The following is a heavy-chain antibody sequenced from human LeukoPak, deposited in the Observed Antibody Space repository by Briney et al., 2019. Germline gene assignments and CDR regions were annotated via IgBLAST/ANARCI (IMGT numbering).Heavy chain of an antibody. D-gene: IGHD4-17*01. CDR2: INAGNGNT. CDR3: ARDADPYGDYGHFDY. J-gene: IGHJ4*02. CDR1: GYTFTSYA. V-gene: IGHV1-3*01. Sequence: ASVKVSCKASGYTFTSYAMHWVRQAPGQRLEWMGWINAGNGNTKYSQKFQGRVTITRDTSASTAYMELSSLRSEDTAVYYCARDADPYGDYGHFDYWGQGTLVTVSS.